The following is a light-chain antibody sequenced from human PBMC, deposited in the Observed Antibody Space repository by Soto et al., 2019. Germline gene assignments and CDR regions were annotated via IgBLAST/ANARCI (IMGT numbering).Light chain of an antibody. CDR3: QQYHNWPPNT. V-gene: IGKV3-15*01. CDR1: QRFSSN. Sequence: EIVRTQYPATLSVSPGERATLSCRASQRFSSNLAWDQQKPGQAPRLLIYGSSTRDTGIPARLSGSGSGTEFTLNIRSRQAEDFSVYHCQQYHNWPPNTFGQGTKLEIK. CDR2: GSS. J-gene: IGKJ2*01.